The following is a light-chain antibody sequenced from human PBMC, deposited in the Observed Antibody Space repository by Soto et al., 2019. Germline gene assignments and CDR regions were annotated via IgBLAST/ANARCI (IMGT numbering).Light chain of an antibody. CDR1: RSNIGTNI. Sequence: QSVLTQPPSASGTPGQRVTISCSGSRSNIGTNIVNWYQQLPGMAPKLLIYNNYQRPSGIPDRFSGSKSGTSASLAISGLQSEDEADYYCAAWDDSLNGVFFGGGTKLTVL. J-gene: IGLJ2*01. CDR2: NNY. CDR3: AAWDDSLNGVF. V-gene: IGLV1-44*01.